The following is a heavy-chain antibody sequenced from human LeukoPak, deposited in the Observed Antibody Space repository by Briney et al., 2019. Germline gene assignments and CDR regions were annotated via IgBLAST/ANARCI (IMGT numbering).Heavy chain of an antibody. J-gene: IGHJ6*02. CDR2: ISYDGSNK. V-gene: IGHV3-30-3*01. CDR3: ARFQANYYYYCGMDV. D-gene: IGHD5-12*01. CDR1: GLTFSSYW. Sequence: PGGSLRLSCAASGLTFSSYWMSWVRQAPGKGLEWVAVISYDGSNKYYAGSVKGRFTISRDNSKNTLYLQMNSLRAEDTAVYYCARFQANYYYYCGMDVWGQGTTVTVSS.